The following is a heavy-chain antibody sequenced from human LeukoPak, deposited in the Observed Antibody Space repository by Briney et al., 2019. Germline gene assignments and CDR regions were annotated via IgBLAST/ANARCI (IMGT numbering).Heavy chain of an antibody. CDR3: ARDYWYGDPYYFDY. J-gene: IGHJ4*02. CDR2: ISAYNGNT. V-gene: IGHV1-18*01. Sequence: GASVKVSCKASGYTFTSYGISWVRQAPGQGLEWMGWISAYNGNTNYAQKLQGRVTMTTATSTSTAYMELRSLRSDDTAVYYCARDYWYGDPYYFDYWGQGTLVTVSS. D-gene: IGHD4-17*01. CDR1: GYTFTSYG.